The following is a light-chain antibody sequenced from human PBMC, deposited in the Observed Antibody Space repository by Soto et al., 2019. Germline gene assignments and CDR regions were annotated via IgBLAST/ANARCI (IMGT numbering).Light chain of an antibody. J-gene: IGLJ3*02. Sequence: QSVLTQPRSVSGSPGQSVTISCIGTSSDVGGYNFVSWYQQYPGKAPKLIIYDVSKRPSGVPDRFSGSKSGNTASLTISGLHADDEADYYCCSYAGSYTLWVFGGGTQLTVL. V-gene: IGLV2-11*01. CDR1: SSDVGGYNF. CDR2: DVS. CDR3: CSYAGSYTLWV.